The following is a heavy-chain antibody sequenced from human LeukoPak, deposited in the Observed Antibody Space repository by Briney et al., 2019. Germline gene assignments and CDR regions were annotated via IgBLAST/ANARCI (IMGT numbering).Heavy chain of an antibody. V-gene: IGHV1-2*04. CDR3: ARGGVYSSGWYVFDY. J-gene: IGHJ4*02. Sequence: PSASVKVSCKASGYTFTGYYMHWVRQAPGQGLEWMGWINPNSGGTNYAQTFQGWVTMTRDTSISTAYMELSKPRSDDTAVYYCARGGVYSSGWYVFDYWGQGTLVTVSS. CDR2: INPNSGGT. D-gene: IGHD6-19*01. CDR1: GYTFTGYY.